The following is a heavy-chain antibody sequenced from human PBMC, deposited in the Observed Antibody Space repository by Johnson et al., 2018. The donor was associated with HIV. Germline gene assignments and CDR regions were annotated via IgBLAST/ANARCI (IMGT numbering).Heavy chain of an antibody. Sequence: QMLLVESGGGVVQPGRSLRLSCAASRFTFSDYYMSWIRQTPGKGLEWVSYISSSGGTIYYADSVKGRFSISRDNAKNSLYLQMNSLRAEDTAVYYCARDRGYWDAFDIWGQGTIVIVSS. D-gene: IGHD3-22*01. CDR3: ARDRGYWDAFDI. V-gene: IGHV3-11*04. J-gene: IGHJ3*02. CDR1: RFTFSDYY. CDR2: ISSSGGTI.